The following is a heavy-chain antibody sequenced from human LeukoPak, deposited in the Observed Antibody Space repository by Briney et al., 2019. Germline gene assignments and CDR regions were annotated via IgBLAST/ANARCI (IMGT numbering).Heavy chain of an antibody. CDR2: IYYSGST. V-gene: IGHV4-39*01. Sequence: SETLSLTCTVSGGSISSSSYYWGWIRQPPGKGLEWIGSIYYSGSTYYNPSLKSRVTISVNTSKNQFSLKLSSVTAADTAVYYCARVPLGQWLANYFDYWGQGTLVTVSS. CDR3: ARVPLGQWLANYFDY. D-gene: IGHD6-19*01. CDR1: GGSISSSSYY. J-gene: IGHJ4*02.